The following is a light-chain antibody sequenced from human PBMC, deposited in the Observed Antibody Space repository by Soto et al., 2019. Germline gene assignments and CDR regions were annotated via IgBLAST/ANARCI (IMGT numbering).Light chain of an antibody. V-gene: IGKV3-20*01. J-gene: IGKJ5*01. CDR3: QQYGSSPIT. CDR1: QSVTTNQ. Sequence: EIVLTQSPDTLSLSPGETATLSCRASQSVTTNQLAWYQQKPGQAPRLLISDASGRATGIPDRFSGSGSETDFSLTINRLEPEDFAVYFCQQYGSSPITFGQGTRLEIK. CDR2: DAS.